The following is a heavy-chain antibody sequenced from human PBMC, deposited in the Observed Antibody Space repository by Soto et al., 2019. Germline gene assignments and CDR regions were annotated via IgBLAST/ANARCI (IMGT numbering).Heavy chain of an antibody. Sequence: GGSLRLSCAASGFTFSSYSMNWVRQAPGKGLEWVSSISSSSSYIYYADSVKGRFTISRDNAKNSLYLQMNSLRAEDTAVYYCAKKYFVAARPMATNYYRGMDSWGQGSTVTVAS. J-gene: IGHJ6*02. V-gene: IGHV3-21*04. CDR2: ISSSSSYI. CDR1: GFTFSSYS. D-gene: IGHD3-9*01. CDR3: AKKYFVAARPMATNYYRGMDS.